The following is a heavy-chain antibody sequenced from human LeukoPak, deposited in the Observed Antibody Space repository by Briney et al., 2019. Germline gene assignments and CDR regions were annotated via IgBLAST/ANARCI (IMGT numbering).Heavy chain of an antibody. J-gene: IGHJ3*02. CDR3: ARDRWGDTAMGDAFDI. Sequence: ASVKVSCKTSGYTFTGYYMHWMRQALGKGLEWMGIINPSGGSTSYAQKFQGRVTMTRDMSTSTVYMELSSLRSEDTAVYYCARDRWGDTAMGDAFDIWGQGTMVTVSS. CDR2: INPSGGST. CDR1: GYTFTGYY. D-gene: IGHD5-18*01. V-gene: IGHV1-46*01.